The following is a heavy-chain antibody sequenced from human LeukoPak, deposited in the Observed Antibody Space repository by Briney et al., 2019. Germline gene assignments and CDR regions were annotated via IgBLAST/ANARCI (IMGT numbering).Heavy chain of an antibody. CDR3: ARAGQGYCTSASCYLSLDY. CDR2: IYHSGST. CDR1: GGSISSSNW. V-gene: IGHV4-4*02. Sequence: SGTLSLTCAVSGGSISSSNWWSWVRQPPGKGLEWIGQIYHSGSTNYNPSLKSRVAISVDKSKNQFSLNLNSVTAADTAVYYCARAGQGYCTSASCYLSLDYWGQGTLVTISS. D-gene: IGHD2-2*01. J-gene: IGHJ4*02.